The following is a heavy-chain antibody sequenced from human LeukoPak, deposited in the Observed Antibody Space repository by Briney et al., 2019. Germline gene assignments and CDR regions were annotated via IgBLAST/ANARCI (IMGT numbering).Heavy chain of an antibody. CDR1: GSTFSSYS. D-gene: IGHD1-26*01. CDR3: ARDLLGATTLYNY. V-gene: IGHV3-21*01. J-gene: IGHJ4*02. Sequence: GGSLRLSCAASGSTFSSYSMNWVRQAPGKGLEWVLSISSSSSYIYYADSVKGRFTISRDNAKNSLYLQMNSLRAEDTAVYYCARDLLGATTLYNYWGQGTLVTVSS. CDR2: ISSSSSYI.